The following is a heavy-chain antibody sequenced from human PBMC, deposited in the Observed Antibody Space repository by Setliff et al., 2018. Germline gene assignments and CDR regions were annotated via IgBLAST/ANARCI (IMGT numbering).Heavy chain of an antibody. CDR3: ARALGATLTHFDY. J-gene: IGHJ4*02. Sequence: GASVKVSCQASGYTYTGHYMHWVRQAHGQGLEWMGWINPNSGGTNYAQKFQGWVTMTRDTSISTAYMELSRLRSDDTAVYYCARALGATLTHFDYWGQGTLVTVSS. D-gene: IGHD1-26*01. CDR2: INPNSGGT. V-gene: IGHV1-2*04. CDR1: GYTYTGHY.